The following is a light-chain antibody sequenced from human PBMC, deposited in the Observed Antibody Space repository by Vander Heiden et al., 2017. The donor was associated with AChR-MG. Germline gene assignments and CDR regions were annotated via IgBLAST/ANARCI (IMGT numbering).Light chain of an antibody. J-gene: IGKJ3*01. CDR2: LGS. V-gene: IGKV2-28*01. CDR3: MQALQNPGVLT. CDR1: QSLLHSNGYNY. Sequence: DIVMTQSPLSLPVTPGEPASISCRSSQSLLHSNGYNYLDWYLQKPGQSPQLLIYLGSNRASGVPDRFSGSGSGTDFTLKISRVEAEDVGVYYCMQALQNPGVLTFGHGTKVDIK.